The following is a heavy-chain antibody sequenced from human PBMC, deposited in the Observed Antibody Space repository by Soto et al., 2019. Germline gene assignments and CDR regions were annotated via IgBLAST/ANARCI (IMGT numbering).Heavy chain of an antibody. CDR2: IYWDDDK. V-gene: IGHV2-5*02. CDR1: GFSLSTSGVG. J-gene: IGHJ4*02. CDR3: AHRPGLVVAATYFDY. Sequence: SGPTLVNPTQTLTLTCTFSGFSLSTSGVGVGWIRQPPGKALEWLALIYWDDDKRYSPSLKSRLTITKDTSKNQVVLTMTNIDPVDAATYYCAHRPGLVVAATYFDYWGQGTLVTVSS. D-gene: IGHD2-15*01.